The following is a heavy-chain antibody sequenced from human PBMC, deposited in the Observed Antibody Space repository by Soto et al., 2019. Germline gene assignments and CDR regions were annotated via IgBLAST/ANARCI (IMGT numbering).Heavy chain of an antibody. J-gene: IGHJ6*01. Sequence: SETLALTCTISGGSISISSYDWGWIRQPPGKGLEWIGSIYYSGSTYYNPSLKSRVTISVDTSKNQFSLKLSSVTAADTAVYYCARDKVRWFGEHYYYGMDVWGQGTTVTVSS. CDR2: IYYSGST. CDR1: GGSISISSYD. D-gene: IGHD3-10*01. V-gene: IGHV4-39*02. CDR3: ARDKVRWFGEHYYYGMDV.